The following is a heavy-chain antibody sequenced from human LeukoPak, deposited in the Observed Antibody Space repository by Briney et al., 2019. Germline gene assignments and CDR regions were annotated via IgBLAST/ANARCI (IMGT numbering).Heavy chain of an antibody. V-gene: IGHV3-33*01. D-gene: IGHD6-19*01. Sequence: GGSLRLSCAASGFTFSSYGMHWVRQAPGKGLEWVAVISYDGSNKYYADSVKGRFTISRDNSKNTLYLQMNSLRAEDTAVYYCAREAAVAVPNDAFDIWGQGTMVTVSS. CDR3: AREAAVAVPNDAFDI. CDR2: ISYDGSNK. J-gene: IGHJ3*02. CDR1: GFTFSSYG.